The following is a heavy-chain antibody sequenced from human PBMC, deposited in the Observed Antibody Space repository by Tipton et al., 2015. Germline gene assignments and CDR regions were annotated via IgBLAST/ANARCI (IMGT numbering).Heavy chain of an antibody. CDR2: IYYSGTT. CDR1: GFTFSSYA. J-gene: IGHJ3*02. V-gene: IGHV4-59*01. CDR3: ARRRVATGGKAFDI. D-gene: IGHD5-12*01. Sequence: LRLSCAASGFTFSSYAMSWIRQTPGRGLEWLGYIYYSGTTTYNPSLNSRVTISVDTSKNQFSLNLSSVTAADTAVYFCARRRVATGGKAFDIWGQGTMVTVSS.